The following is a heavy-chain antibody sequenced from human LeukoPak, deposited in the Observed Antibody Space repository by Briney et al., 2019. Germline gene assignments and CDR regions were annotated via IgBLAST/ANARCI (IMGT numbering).Heavy chain of an antibody. D-gene: IGHD3-10*01. J-gene: IGHJ5*02. Sequence: SETLSLTCAVYGGSFSGYYWSWIRQPPGKGLEWIGEINHSGSTNYNPSLKSRVTISVDTSKNRFSLKLSSVTAADTAVYYCARGAGITMVRGVTRRSWFDPWGQGTLVTVSS. V-gene: IGHV4-34*01. CDR2: INHSGST. CDR3: ARGAGITMVRGVTRRSWFDP. CDR1: GGSFSGYY.